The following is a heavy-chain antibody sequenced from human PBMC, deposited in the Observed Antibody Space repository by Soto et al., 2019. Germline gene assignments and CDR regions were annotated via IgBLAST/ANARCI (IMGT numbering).Heavy chain of an antibody. CDR3: AHRTMISRTVDY. CDR1: GFSLSTSGVG. CDR2: IYWNDDK. V-gene: IGHV2-5*01. D-gene: IGHD3-16*01. J-gene: IGHJ4*02. Sequence: SGPTLVNPTQTLTLTCTFSGFSLSTSGVGVGWIRQPPGKALEWLALIYWNDDKRYSPSLKSRLTITKDTSKNQVVLTMNNMDPVDTAPYYCAHRTMISRTVDYWGQGTLVTVSS.